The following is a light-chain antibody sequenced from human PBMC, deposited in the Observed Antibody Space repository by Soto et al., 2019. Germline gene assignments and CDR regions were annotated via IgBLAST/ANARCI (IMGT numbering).Light chain of an antibody. Sequence: EIVLTQSPATLSLSPGERATLSCRASQSVSSYLAWYQQKPGQAPRLLIYDASNRATGIPARFSVSGSGTDFTLTISSLEPEDFAVYYCQQPNTFGQGTKLEIK. CDR3: QQPNT. CDR2: DAS. J-gene: IGKJ2*01. CDR1: QSVSSY. V-gene: IGKV3-11*01.